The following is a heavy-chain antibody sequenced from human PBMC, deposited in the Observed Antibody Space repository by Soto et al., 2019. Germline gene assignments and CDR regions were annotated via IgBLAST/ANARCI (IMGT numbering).Heavy chain of an antibody. V-gene: IGHV3-23*01. D-gene: IGHD3-10*01. Sequence: EVQVLESGGGLVQPGGSLRLSCVASGFTFSSYAMRWVRQAPGKGLEWVSGISNSGGSLYYADSVKGRFTISRDNSRDTVYLKMNSLRAEDTAVYYCAKEKGVGTTYYGSETYYKAPSYFDYWGQGTLVTVSS. CDR2: ISNSGGSL. J-gene: IGHJ4*02. CDR1: GFTFSSYA. CDR3: AKEKGVGTTYYGSETYYKAPSYFDY.